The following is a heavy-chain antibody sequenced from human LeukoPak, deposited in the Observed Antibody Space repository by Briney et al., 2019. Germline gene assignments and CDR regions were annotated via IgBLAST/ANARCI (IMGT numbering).Heavy chain of an antibody. CDR1: GDSVSSNSAA. J-gene: IGHJ4*02. CDR2: TYYRSKWYN. V-gene: IGHV6-1*01. CDR3: ARRYTGSYFDY. D-gene: IGHD1-26*01. Sequence: SQTLSLTCAISGDSVSSNSAAWYWIRQSPSRGLEWLGRTYYRSKWYNDYAVSVKSRITFISDTSKNQFSLQLNSVTPEDTAVYYCARRYTGSYFDYWGQGTVVTVPS.